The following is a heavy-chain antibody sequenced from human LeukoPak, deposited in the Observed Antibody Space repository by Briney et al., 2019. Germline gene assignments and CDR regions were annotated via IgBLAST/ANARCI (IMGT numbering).Heavy chain of an antibody. CDR1: GFTFTNCA. CDR3: AKDQSRVGASDPFDS. V-gene: IGHV3-23*01. Sequence: PGGSPRLSCAASGFTFTNCAMTWVRQAPGKGLEWVSSISGSGASTYYADSVKGRFTISRDNSKNTVYLQMNSLSVEDTAVYYCAKDQSRVGASDPFDSWGQGTLVTVSS. D-gene: IGHD1-26*01. J-gene: IGHJ5*01. CDR2: ISGSGAST.